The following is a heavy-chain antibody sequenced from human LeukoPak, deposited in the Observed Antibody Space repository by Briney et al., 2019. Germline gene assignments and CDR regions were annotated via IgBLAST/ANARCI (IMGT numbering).Heavy chain of an antibody. V-gene: IGHV1-2*02. CDR2: INPNSGGT. CDR3: ARDLGEVGAGGDY. D-gene: IGHD1-26*01. Sequence: GASVKVSCKASGYTFTGYYMHWVRQAPGQGLEWMGWINPNSGGTNYAQKFQGRVTMTRDTSISTAYMELSRLRSDDTAVYYCARDLGEVGAGGDYWGQGTLVTVSS. J-gene: IGHJ4*02. CDR1: GYTFTGYY.